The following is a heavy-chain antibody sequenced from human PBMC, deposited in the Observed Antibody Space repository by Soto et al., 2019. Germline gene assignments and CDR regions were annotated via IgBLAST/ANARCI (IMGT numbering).Heavy chain of an antibody. CDR2: IYYRGST. CDR3: ARDRRKFGELSDLDY. Sequence: SETLSLTCTASGGSINSYYWSWIRQPPGKGLEWIGSIYYRGSTNYNASLKSRVTISVHTSKKQFSLKLSSVTAEDTAVYYCARDRRKFGELSDLDYWGQGTLVTVSS. V-gene: IGHV4-59*01. J-gene: IGHJ4*02. CDR1: GGSINSYY. D-gene: IGHD3-10*01.